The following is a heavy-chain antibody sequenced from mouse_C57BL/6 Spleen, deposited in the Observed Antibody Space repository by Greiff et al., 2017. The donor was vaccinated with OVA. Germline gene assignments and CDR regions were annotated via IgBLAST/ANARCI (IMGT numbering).Heavy chain of an antibody. V-gene: IGHV1-82*01. D-gene: IGHD1-1*01. Sequence: VKLMESGPELVKPGASVKISCKASGYAFSSSWMNWVKQRPGKGLEWIGRIYPGDGDTNYNGKFKGKATLTADKSSSTAYMQLSSLTSEDSAVYFCARSGVHYYGSSYDYYAMDYWGQGTSVTVSS. CDR2: IYPGDGDT. CDR3: ARSGVHYYGSSYDYYAMDY. J-gene: IGHJ4*01. CDR1: GYAFSSSW.